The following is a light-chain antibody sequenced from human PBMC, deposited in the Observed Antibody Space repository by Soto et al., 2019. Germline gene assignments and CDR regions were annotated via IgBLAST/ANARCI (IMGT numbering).Light chain of an antibody. J-gene: IGKJ1*01. CDR1: QNINSW. CDR3: QQYNSWWT. V-gene: IGKV1-5*01. CDR2: DAS. Sequence: DIQMTQSPSTLSASVGDRITITCRASQNINSWLAWYQQKPGKAPRLLIYDASSLESGVPSRFRGSGSGTEFTLTINSLQPDDFATYYCQQYNSWWTFGQGTKVDIK.